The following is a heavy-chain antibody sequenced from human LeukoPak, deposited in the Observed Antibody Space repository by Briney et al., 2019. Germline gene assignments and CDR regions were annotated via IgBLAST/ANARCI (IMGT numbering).Heavy chain of an antibody. V-gene: IGHV1-69*01. J-gene: IGHJ6*02. D-gene: IGHD6-6*01. CDR1: GGTFSSYA. CDR2: IIPIFGTA. Sequence: ASVKVSCKASGGTFSSYAISWVRQAPGQGLEWMGGIIPIFGTANYAQKFQGRVTITADESTSTAYMELSSLRSEDTAVYYCARDRRIAARRGMDVWGQGTTVTVSS. CDR3: ARDRRIAARRGMDV.